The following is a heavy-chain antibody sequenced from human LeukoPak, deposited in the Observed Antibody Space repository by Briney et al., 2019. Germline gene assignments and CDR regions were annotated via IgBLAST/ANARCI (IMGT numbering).Heavy chain of an antibody. CDR2: INPSGGST. V-gene: IGHV1-46*01. CDR1: GYTFTSYY. D-gene: IGHD6-19*01. J-gene: IGHJ4*02. Sequence: EASVKVSCKASGYTFTSYYMHWVRQAPGQGLEWMGIINPSGGSTSYAQKFQGRVTMTEDTSTDTAYMELSSLRSEDTAVYYCATPTYGSGWYETDYWGQGTLVTVSS. CDR3: ATPTYGSGWYETDY.